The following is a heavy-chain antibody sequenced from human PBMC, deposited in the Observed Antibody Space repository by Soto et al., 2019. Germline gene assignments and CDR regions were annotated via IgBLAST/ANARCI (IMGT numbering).Heavy chain of an antibody. CDR1: GYNFTSLH. Sequence: QVQLVQSGAEMKKPGASVKVSCKASGYNFTSLHIIWVRQAPGQGLEWMGWINPYNHNTNCRRKLKGRVTMTTDTPTSTANMDLSSLTSDDTAVYYCARGYGDSYWGQGTLVTVSS. V-gene: IGHV1-18*04. CDR3: ARGYGDSY. CDR2: INPYNHNT. D-gene: IGHD4-17*01. J-gene: IGHJ4*02.